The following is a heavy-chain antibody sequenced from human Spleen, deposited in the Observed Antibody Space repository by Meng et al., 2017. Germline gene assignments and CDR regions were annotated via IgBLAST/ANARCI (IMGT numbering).Heavy chain of an antibody. CDR3: AREYAYGQDSFDI. Sequence: SETLSLTCAVYGGSFSGYYWSWIRQPPGKGLEWIGRIYTSGSTNYNPSLKSRVTISVDTSKNQFSLKLSSVTAADTAVYYCAREYAYGQDSFDIWGQGTRVT. CDR2: IYTSGST. V-gene: IGHV4-59*10. D-gene: IGHD3-10*01. J-gene: IGHJ3*02. CDR1: GGSFSGYY.